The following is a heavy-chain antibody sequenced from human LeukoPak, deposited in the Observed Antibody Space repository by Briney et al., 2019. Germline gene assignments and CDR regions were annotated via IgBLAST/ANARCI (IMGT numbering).Heavy chain of an antibody. CDR1: GYTFTSYD. Sequence: ASVKVSCKASGYTFTSYDINWVRQATGQGLEWMGWMNTNSGNTGYAQKFQGRVTITRNTSISTAYMELSSLRFEDTAVYYCARGGVKRYYDSSGYYSFDYWGQGTLVTVSS. CDR3: ARGGVKRYYDSSGYYSFDY. D-gene: IGHD3-22*01. V-gene: IGHV1-8*03. CDR2: MNTNSGNT. J-gene: IGHJ4*02.